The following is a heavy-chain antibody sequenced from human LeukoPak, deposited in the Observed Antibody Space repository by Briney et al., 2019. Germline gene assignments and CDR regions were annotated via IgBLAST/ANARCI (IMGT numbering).Heavy chain of an antibody. CDR2: IYTSGST. Sequence: SETLSLTCTVSGGSISSYYWSWIRQPAGKGLEWIGRIYTSGSTNYNPSLKSRVTMSVDTSQNQFSLKLSSVTAADTAVYYCARAPSIAAAGNWFDPWGQGTLVTVSS. CDR3: ARAPSIAAAGNWFDP. V-gene: IGHV4-4*07. D-gene: IGHD6-13*01. CDR1: GGSISSYY. J-gene: IGHJ5*02.